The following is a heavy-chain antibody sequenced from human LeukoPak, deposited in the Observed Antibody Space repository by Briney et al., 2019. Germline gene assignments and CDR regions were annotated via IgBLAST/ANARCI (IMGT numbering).Heavy chain of an antibody. CDR3: ARGIGWPYFDY. D-gene: IGHD5-24*01. Sequence: SQTLSLTCAISGDSVSRTNIAWNWIRESPSRGLEWLGRTYYRSKWYNDYAVSVQSRIIINPDTSKNQFSLQLNSVTPEDTAVYYCARGIGWPYFDYWGQGTLVTVSS. V-gene: IGHV6-1*01. CDR2: TYYRSKWYN. CDR1: GDSVSRTNIA. J-gene: IGHJ4*02.